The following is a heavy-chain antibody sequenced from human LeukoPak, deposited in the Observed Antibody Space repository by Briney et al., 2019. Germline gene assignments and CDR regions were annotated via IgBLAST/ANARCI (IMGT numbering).Heavy chain of an antibody. V-gene: IGHV4-30-4*01. CDR2: IYYSGST. Sequence: TSQTLSLTCTVSGGSISSGDYYWSWIRQPPGKGPEWTGYIYYSGSTYYNPSLKSRVTISVDTSKNQFSLKLSSVTAADTAVYYCARGPKIDPWGQGTLVTVSS. CDR3: ARGPKIDP. CDR1: GGSISSGDYY. J-gene: IGHJ5*02.